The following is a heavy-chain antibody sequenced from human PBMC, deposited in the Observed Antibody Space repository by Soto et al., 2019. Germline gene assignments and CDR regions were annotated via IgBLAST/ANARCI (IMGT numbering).Heavy chain of an antibody. CDR2: ISYDGNNK. J-gene: IGHJ6*02. D-gene: IGHD2-15*01. Sequence: QEQLVESGGGVVQPGRFLRLSCAASGFTFSIYAMHWVRQAPGKGLEWVAVISYDGNNKYYADSVKGRFTISRDNSKNTLYLQMNSLRVEDTAVYYCARDRGGGGYYGVDVWGQGTTVTVSS. V-gene: IGHV3-30-3*01. CDR1: GFTFSIYA. CDR3: ARDRGGGGYYGVDV.